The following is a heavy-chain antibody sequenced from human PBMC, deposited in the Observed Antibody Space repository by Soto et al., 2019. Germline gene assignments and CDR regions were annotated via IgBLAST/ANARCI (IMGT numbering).Heavy chain of an antibody. CDR3: ARGLGIRGNWFDP. Sequence: EVQLVESGGSLVQPGGSLRLSCAASGFTFSSYWMSWVRQAPGKGLEWVANIKQDGSEKYYVDSVKGRFTISRDNAKNSLYLQMNSLRAEDTAVYYCARGLGIRGNWFDPWGQGTLVTVSS. J-gene: IGHJ5*02. V-gene: IGHV3-7*01. D-gene: IGHD7-27*01. CDR2: IKQDGSEK. CDR1: GFTFSSYW.